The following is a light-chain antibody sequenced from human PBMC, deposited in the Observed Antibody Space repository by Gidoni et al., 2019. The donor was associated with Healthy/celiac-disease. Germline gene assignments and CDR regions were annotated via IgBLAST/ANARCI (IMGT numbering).Light chain of an antibody. J-gene: IGLJ2*01. CDR1: SSDVGSYNL. Sequence: QSALTQPASVSGSPGQSITISCTVTSSDVGSYNLVSWYQQHPGKAPKLMIYEVSKRPSGVSNRFSGSKSGNTASLTISGLQAEDEADYYCCSYAGSSTFVVFGGGTKLTVL. CDR3: CSYAGSSTFVV. CDR2: EVS. V-gene: IGLV2-23*02.